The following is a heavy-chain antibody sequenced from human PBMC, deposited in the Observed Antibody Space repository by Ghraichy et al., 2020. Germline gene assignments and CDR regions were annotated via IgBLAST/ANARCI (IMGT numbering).Heavy chain of an antibody. CDR1: GFTFSTYS. V-gene: IGHV3-48*02. CDR2: ISSSGTTI. CDR3: ARKISSSSSPSRSDY. J-gene: IGHJ4*02. Sequence: GESLNISCAASGFTFSTYSMNWVHQAPGKGLEWVSYISSSGTTISYADPVKGRFTISRDNAKNSLYLQMNSLRDEDTAVYYCARKISSSSSPSRSDYWGQGTLVTVSS. D-gene: IGHD6-6*01.